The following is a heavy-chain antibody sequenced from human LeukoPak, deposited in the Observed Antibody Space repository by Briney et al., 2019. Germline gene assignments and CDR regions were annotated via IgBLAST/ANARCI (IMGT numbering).Heavy chain of an antibody. V-gene: IGHV4-39*01. CDR3: ARRGNRGITMVRGVRPNWFDP. CDR2: VYYSGNT. D-gene: IGHD3-10*01. J-gene: IGHJ5*02. CDR1: GGSISRSNYY. Sequence: PSETLSLTCIVSGGSISRSNYYWGWIRQPPGKGLEWIGSVYYSGNTYYNPSLKSRVTLSVDTSKNQFSLKLSSVTAADTAVYYCARRGNRGITMVRGVRPNWFDPWGQGTLVTVSS.